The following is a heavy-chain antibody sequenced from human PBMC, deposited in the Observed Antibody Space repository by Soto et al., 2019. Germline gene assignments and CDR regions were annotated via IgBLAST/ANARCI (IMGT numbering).Heavy chain of an antibody. D-gene: IGHD3-10*01. J-gene: IGHJ6*02. V-gene: IGHV1-18*04. Sequence: SVKVSYKASGYTFTSYDLSWVRQAPGQGLEWRGWISAYNGNTNYAQKLQGRVTMTADTSTSTAYMELRSLRSDGTAVYYCARDHYGSGSQYYYYYGMDVWGQGTTVTVSS. CDR3: ARDHYGSGSQYYYYYGMDV. CDR1: GYTFTSYD. CDR2: ISAYNGNT.